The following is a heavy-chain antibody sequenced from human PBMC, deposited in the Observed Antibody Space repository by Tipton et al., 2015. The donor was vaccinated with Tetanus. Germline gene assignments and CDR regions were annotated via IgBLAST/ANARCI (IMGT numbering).Heavy chain of an antibody. CDR3: ARGSRYYFDS. CDR1: GGSISNYY. Sequence: LRLSCTVSGGSISNYYWSWIRQHPGKGLEWIGYILYTGSTYTTPSLKSRVTISVDTSKNLFSLNLTSVTAADTAVYYCARGSRYYFDSWGQGTLATVSS. V-gene: IGHV4-31*03. J-gene: IGHJ4*02. CDR2: ILYTGST.